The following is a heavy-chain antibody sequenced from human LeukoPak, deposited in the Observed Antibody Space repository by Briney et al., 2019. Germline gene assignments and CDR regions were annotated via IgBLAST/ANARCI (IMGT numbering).Heavy chain of an antibody. J-gene: IGHJ4*02. V-gene: IGHV3-30*02. Sequence: GGSLRLSCAASGFTFSSYGMHWVRQAPGKGLEWAAFIRYDGSNKYYADSVKGRFTISRDNSKNTLYLQMNSLRAEDTAVYYCAKDLRFLEWLPNYFDYWGQGTLVTVSS. CDR3: AKDLRFLEWLPNYFDY. CDR1: GFTFSSYG. D-gene: IGHD3-3*01. CDR2: IRYDGSNK.